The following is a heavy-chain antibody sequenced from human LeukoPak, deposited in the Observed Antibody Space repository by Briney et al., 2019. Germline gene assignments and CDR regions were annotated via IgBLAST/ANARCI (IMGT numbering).Heavy chain of an antibody. J-gene: IGHJ5*02. Sequence: PGGSLRLSCSAFGFTLSHYWMTWVRQAPGKGLEWVASIKGDGSEKSYVDSVKGRFTISRDNAKNSLYLQMNSLGAEDTAVYYCVRGGSYTFDPWGQGILVTVSS. V-gene: IGHV3-7*01. CDR2: IKGDGSEK. CDR3: VRGGSYTFDP. CDR1: GFTLSHYW. D-gene: IGHD1-26*01.